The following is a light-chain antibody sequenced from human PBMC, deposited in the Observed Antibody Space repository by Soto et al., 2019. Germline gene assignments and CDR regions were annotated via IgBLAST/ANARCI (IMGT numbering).Light chain of an antibody. CDR3: SSYAGSNNPV. V-gene: IGLV2-8*01. J-gene: IGLJ2*01. Sequence: QPVLTQPPSASGSPGQSVTISCTGTSSDVGGYNYVSWYQQHPGKAPKLMIYDVSNRPSGVPDRFSGSKSGNTASLTISGLQAEDEADYYCSSYAGSNNPVFGGGTKVTVL. CDR1: SSDVGGYNY. CDR2: DVS.